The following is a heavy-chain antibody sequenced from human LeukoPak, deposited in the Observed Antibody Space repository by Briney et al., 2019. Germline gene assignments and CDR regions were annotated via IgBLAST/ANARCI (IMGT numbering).Heavy chain of an antibody. Sequence: GSLRLSCAASGFTFSSYAMSWVRQAPGKGLEWVSAISGSGGSTYYADSVKGRFTIPRDNSKNTLYLQMNSLRAEDTAVYYCAKDPERGYSGYGYGGYDYWGQGTLVTVSS. J-gene: IGHJ4*02. CDR3: AKDPERGYSGYGYGGYDY. D-gene: IGHD5-12*01. V-gene: IGHV3-23*01. CDR1: GFTFSSYA. CDR2: ISGSGGST.